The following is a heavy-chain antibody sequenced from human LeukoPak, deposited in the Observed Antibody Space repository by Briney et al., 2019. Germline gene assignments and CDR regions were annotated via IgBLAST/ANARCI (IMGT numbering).Heavy chain of an antibody. CDR3: ARGAQQWLAYNWFDP. Sequence: QPGRSLRLSCAASGFTFSSYGMHWVRQAPGKGLEWVAVISYDGSNKYYADSVKGRFTISRDNSKNTLYLQMNSLRAEDTAVYYCARGAQQWLAYNWFDPWGQGTLVTVSS. CDR1: GFTFSSYG. V-gene: IGHV3-30*03. CDR2: ISYDGSNK. J-gene: IGHJ5*02. D-gene: IGHD6-19*01.